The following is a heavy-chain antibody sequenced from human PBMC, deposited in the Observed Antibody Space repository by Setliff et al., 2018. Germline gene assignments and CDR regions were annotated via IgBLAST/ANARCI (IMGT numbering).Heavy chain of an antibody. CDR1: GGSISSHY. J-gene: IGHJ5*02. D-gene: IGHD3-3*01. Sequence: SETLSLTCTVSGGSISSHYWSWIRQPPGKGLEWIGYIHYSGSINYNPSLKSRVTISVDTSKNQFSLKMTSMTAADMAVYYCAGASWYYDFWSGSEGSGWFDPWGQGTLVTVSS. V-gene: IGHV4-59*11. CDR2: IHYSGSI. CDR3: AGASWYYDFWSGSEGSGWFDP.